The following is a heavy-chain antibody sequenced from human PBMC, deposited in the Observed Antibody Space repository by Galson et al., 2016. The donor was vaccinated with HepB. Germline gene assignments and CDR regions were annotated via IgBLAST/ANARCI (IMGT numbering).Heavy chain of an antibody. V-gene: IGHV3-30*01. CDR3: TREGVDYSGMGV. CDR1: GFPFSTYA. CDR2: ISFDGTKQ. J-gene: IGHJ6*01. Sequence: SLRLSCAASGFPFSTYAFYWVRQAPGKGLEWVSVISFDGTKQYYSGSVKGRFTVSRDNSRNTLFLQMNSLRRDDTAVYFCTREGVDYSGMGVWGQGTTVIVSS. D-gene: IGHD3-3*01.